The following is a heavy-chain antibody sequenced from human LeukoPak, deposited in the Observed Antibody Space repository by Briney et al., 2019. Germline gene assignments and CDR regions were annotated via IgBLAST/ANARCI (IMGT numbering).Heavy chain of an antibody. CDR2: ISSSSSYI. D-gene: IGHD6-6*01. V-gene: IGHV3-21*01. CDR1: GFTFSSYS. CDR3: ARDPFRLSFPYSSSFGAFDI. Sequence: GGSLRLSCAASGFTFSSYSMNWVRQAPGKGLEWVSSISSSSSYIYYADSVKGRFTISRDNAKNSLCLQMNSLRAEDTAVYYCARDPFRLSFPYSSSFGAFDIWGQGTMVTVSS. J-gene: IGHJ3*02.